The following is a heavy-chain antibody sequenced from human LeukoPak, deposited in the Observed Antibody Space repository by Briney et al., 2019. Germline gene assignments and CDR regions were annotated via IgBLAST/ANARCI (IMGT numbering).Heavy chain of an antibody. J-gene: IGHJ4*02. Sequence: AGGPRRPSWAPPGFTSIDYYLSWIGRAPGKGRGWVYSISSSSSYTNYADSVKGRFTISRDNAKNSLYLQMNSLRAEDSAVYYCARDLSRTGYSGYDWWGQGTLVTVSS. V-gene: IGHV3-11*05. D-gene: IGHD5-12*01. CDR3: ARDLSRTGYSGYDW. CDR1: GFTSIDYY. CDR2: ISSSSSYT.